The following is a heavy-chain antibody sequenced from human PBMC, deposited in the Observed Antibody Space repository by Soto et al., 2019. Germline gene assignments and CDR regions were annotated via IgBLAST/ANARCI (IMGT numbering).Heavy chain of an antibody. CDR1: GGSISNVNYC. D-gene: IGHD7-27*01. Sequence: QVQLQESGPGLVKPSQTLSLTCTVSGGSISNVNYCWSWIRQPPDKGLEWIGNIYNGGSTYTNPSLTRRVTISVDTSKTQFSLQLSSVSAADTAVYYCARGPSGDKVDYWGQGTLVTVSS. J-gene: IGHJ4*02. V-gene: IGHV4-30-4*01. CDR3: ARGPSGDKVDY. CDR2: IYNGGST.